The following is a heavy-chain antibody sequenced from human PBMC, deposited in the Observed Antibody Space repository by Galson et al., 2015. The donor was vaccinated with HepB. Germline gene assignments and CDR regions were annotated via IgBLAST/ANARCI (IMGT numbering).Heavy chain of an antibody. V-gene: IGHV4-34*01. CDR1: GGSFSGYY. CDR3: ARAPGGTDWFPSRRSYYFDL. D-gene: IGHD3-9*01. J-gene: IGHJ4*02. Sequence: SETLSLTCTVSGGSFSGYYWTWIRQPPGKGLEWIGDISHSTGANYISSLKSRVSISLDTSKNQSSLKLRFVTAADTALYFCARAPGGTDWFPSRRSYYFDLWGRGTLVTVSS. CDR2: ISHSTGA.